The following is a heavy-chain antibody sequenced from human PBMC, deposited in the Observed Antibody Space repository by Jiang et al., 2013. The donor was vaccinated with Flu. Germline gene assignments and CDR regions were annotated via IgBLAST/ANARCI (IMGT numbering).Heavy chain of an antibody. CDR1: GGSISSYY. CDR3: ARHLRLNWYFDL. CDR2: IYYSGST. V-gene: IGHV4-59*08. Sequence: GPGLVKPSETLSLTCTVSGGSISSYYWSWIRQPPGKGLEWIGYIYYSGSTNYNPSLKSRVTISVDTSKNQFSLKLSSVTAADTAVYYCARHLRLNWYFDLWGRGTLVTVSS. J-gene: IGHJ2*01.